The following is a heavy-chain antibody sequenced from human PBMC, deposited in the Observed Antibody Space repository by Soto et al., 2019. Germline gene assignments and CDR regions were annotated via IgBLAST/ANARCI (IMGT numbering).Heavy chain of an antibody. Sequence: QGQLVQSGAEVKKPGSSVKVSCKASGGTLSTSSISWVRQAPGQGLEWMGRIIPVLDIAHYAHKFQGRVTITADRSTSTAYMELSSLKLEDTAVYYCARARGDYYYHGMDVWCQGTTVTVSS. J-gene: IGHJ6*02. CDR2: IIPVLDIA. CDR1: GGTLSTSS. CDR3: ARARGDYYYHGMDV. V-gene: IGHV1-69*02. D-gene: IGHD3-10*01.